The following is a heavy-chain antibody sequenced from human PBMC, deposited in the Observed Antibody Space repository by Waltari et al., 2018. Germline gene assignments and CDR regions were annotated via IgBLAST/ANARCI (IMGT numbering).Heavy chain of an antibody. CDR1: GFTWRAYS. Sequence: EVQLVESGGGLVKPGGSLRLSCAALGFTWRAYSRQWVRQAPGTGLEWVSSISSSSTSIYYADSVRGRFTISRDNAKNSLYLQMNSLRAEDTAVYYCARGALYCSGGGCYPDYWGQGTLVTVSS. CDR3: ARGALYCSGGGCYPDY. D-gene: IGHD2-15*01. CDR2: ISSSSTSI. J-gene: IGHJ4*02. V-gene: IGHV3-21*01.